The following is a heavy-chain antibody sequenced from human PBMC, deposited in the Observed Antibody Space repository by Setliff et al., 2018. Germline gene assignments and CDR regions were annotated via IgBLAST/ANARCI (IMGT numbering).Heavy chain of an antibody. CDR2: TIPLFGTT. J-gene: IGHJ6*03. Sequence: SVKVSCKASGGTFTNYGVSWVRQAPGQGLEWMGGTIPLFGTTDYAQKLQGRVTIMTDESTSTAYMELSSLTSEDTAVYYCAREGVHTWSSTDYHYYMDVWGRGTTVTVSS. V-gene: IGHV1-69*05. D-gene: IGHD2-21*01. CDR3: AREGVHTWSSTDYHYYMDV. CDR1: GGTFTNYG.